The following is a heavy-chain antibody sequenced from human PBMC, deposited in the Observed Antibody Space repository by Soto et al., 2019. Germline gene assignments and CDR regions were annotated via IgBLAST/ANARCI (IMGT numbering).Heavy chain of an antibody. V-gene: IGHV1-46*01. CDR3: ARDCSGGSCYSEVPAEDWFDP. Sequence: ASVKVSCKASGYTFTSYYMHWVRQAPGQGLEWIGMIIPSGGSTMYAQRFQGRVTMTRDTSTSTVYMELSSLRSEDTAVYYCARDCSGGSCYSEVPAEDWFDPWGQGTLVTVSS. CDR2: IIPSGGST. J-gene: IGHJ5*02. CDR1: GYTFTSYY. D-gene: IGHD2-15*01.